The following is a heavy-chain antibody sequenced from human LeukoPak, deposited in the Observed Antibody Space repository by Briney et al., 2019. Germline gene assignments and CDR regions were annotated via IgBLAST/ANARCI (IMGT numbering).Heavy chain of an antibody. CDR1: GFTFSTIG. Sequence: GGTLRLSCEASGFTFSTIGMAWVRQPPGKGLEWVSSIHPSGVNTHYADSVKGRFTISRDNSKNTLFLQMNSLRVEDTAVYYCAKGQDITMVRGVIMGLNWFDPWGQGTQVTVSS. CDR2: IHPSGVNT. CDR3: AKGQDITMVRGVIMGLNWFDP. V-gene: IGHV3-23*05. J-gene: IGHJ5*02. D-gene: IGHD3-10*01.